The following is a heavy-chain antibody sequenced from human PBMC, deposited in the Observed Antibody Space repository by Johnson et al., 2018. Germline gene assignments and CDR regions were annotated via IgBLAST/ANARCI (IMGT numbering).Heavy chain of an antibody. CDR3: AKWSAYYFDTSAAFDI. J-gene: IGHJ3*02. CDR2: ISGYSTNT. CDR1: GFTFDDYA. V-gene: IGHV3-23*04. D-gene: IGHD3-22*01. Sequence: VQLVQSGGALVQPGRSXRLSCAASGFTFDDYAMAWVRQAPGKGLEWVSGISGYSTNTFHADSVKGRFTISRDDSKNTLYLQMNSLRGHDTAVYYCAKWSAYYFDTSAAFDIWGHGTLVTVSS.